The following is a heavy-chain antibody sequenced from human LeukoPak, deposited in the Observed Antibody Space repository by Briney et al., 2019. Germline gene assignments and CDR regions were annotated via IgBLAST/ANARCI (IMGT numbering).Heavy chain of an antibody. CDR1: GGSFSGYY. CDR2: IYYSGST. CDR3: AREATRGYSGYDWKFDY. D-gene: IGHD5-12*01. Sequence: SETLSLTCAVYGGSFSGYYWSWIRQPPGKGLEWIGYIYYSGSTNYNPSLKSRVTISVDTSKNQFSLKLSSVTAADTAVYYCAREATRGYSGYDWKFDYWGQGTLVTVSS. V-gene: IGHV4-59*01. J-gene: IGHJ4*02.